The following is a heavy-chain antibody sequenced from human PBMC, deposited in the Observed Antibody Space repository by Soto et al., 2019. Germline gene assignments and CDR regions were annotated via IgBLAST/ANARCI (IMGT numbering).Heavy chain of an antibody. CDR3: ASLTADGTTLVPHFAF. J-gene: IGHJ4*02. V-gene: IGHV3-30-3*01. Sequence: GGSLRLSCAASGFTFSSYAMHWVRQAPGKGLEWVAVISYDGCNKYYADSVKGRFTISRANSKNSLYLQMNSLRAEDTAVYYSASLTADGTTLVPHFAFGGQGTLVTVSS. CDR2: ISYDGCNK. CDR1: GFTFSSYA. D-gene: IGHD1-7*01.